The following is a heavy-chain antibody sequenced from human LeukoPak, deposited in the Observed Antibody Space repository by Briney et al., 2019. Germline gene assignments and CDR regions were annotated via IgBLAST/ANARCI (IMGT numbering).Heavy chain of an antibody. Sequence: KTSETLSLTCTVSGGSISSSSYYWGWIRQPPGKGLEWIGSIYYSGSTYYNPSLKSRVTISVDTSKNQFSLKLSSVTAADTAVYYCASKYYDSSGYYPFDYWGQGTLVTVSS. CDR1: GGSISSSSYY. V-gene: IGHV4-39*01. D-gene: IGHD3-22*01. J-gene: IGHJ4*02. CDR2: IYYSGST. CDR3: ASKYYDSSGYYPFDY.